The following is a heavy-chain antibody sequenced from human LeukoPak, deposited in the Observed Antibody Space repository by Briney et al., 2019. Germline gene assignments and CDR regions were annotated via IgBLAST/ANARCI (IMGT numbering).Heavy chain of an antibody. CDR1: GFTFSSYS. CDR3: ARVRGYYDSSGYFDDAFDI. V-gene: IGHV3-48*01. CDR2: ISSSSSTI. Sequence: GGSLRLSCAASGFTFSSYSINWVRQAPGKGLEWVSYISSSSSTIYYADSVKGRFTISRDNSKNTLYLQMNSLRAEDTAVYYCARVRGYYDSSGYFDDAFDIWGQGTMVTVSS. D-gene: IGHD3-22*01. J-gene: IGHJ3*02.